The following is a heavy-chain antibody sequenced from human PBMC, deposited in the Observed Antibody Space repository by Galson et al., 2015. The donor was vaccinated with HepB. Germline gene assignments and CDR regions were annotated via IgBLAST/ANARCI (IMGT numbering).Heavy chain of an antibody. V-gene: IGHV3-9*01. J-gene: IGHJ4*02. Sequence: SLRLSCAASGFTFDDYAMHWVRQAPGKGLEWVSGISWNSGSIGYADSVKGRFTISRDNAKNSLYLQMNSLRAEDTALYYCAKGEMATIRSHIDYWGQGTLVTVSS. CDR2: ISWNSGSI. CDR1: GFTFDDYA. D-gene: IGHD5-24*01. CDR3: AKGEMATIRSHIDY.